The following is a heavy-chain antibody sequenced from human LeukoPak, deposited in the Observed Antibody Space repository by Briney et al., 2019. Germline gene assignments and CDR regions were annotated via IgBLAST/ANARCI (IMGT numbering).Heavy chain of an antibody. CDR3: AKDASSGWYRTGYFDY. Sequence: GGSLRLSCAASGFTFSGSALHWVRQAPGKGLEWVAVISYDGSNKYYADSVKGRFTISRDNSKNTLYLQMNSLRAEDTAVYYCAKDASSGWYRTGYFDYWGQGTLVTVSS. D-gene: IGHD6-19*01. CDR2: ISYDGSNK. J-gene: IGHJ4*02. CDR1: GFTFSGSA. V-gene: IGHV3-30*04.